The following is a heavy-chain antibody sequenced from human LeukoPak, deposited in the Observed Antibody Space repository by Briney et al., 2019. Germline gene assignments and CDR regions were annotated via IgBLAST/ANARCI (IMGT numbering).Heavy chain of an antibody. CDR2: ISSDSGTL. Sequence: PGGSLRLSCASSGFTFSAYHMNWVRQAPGKGLEWISFISSDSGTLYYADSVKGRFTISRDNAANSLYLQMNSLRAEDTAVYYCARDRYGDYSIDYWGQGTLVTVSS. CDR1: GFTFSAYH. J-gene: IGHJ4*02. D-gene: IGHD4-17*01. V-gene: IGHV3-48*01. CDR3: ARDRYGDYSIDY.